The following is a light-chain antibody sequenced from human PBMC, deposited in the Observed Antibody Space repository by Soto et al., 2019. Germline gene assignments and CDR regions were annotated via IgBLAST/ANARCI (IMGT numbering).Light chain of an antibody. CDR2: GAS. CDR3: QQYSDWPWT. Sequence: EILMTQSPATLSVSPGERATLSCRASQSISNRLAWYQQKPGQTPRLLIYGASTRATDIPTRFSGGGSGTEFTLTSSSLQSHDLSVYYCQQYSDWPWTFGKGTKVELK. CDR1: QSISNR. J-gene: IGKJ1*01. V-gene: IGKV3-15*01.